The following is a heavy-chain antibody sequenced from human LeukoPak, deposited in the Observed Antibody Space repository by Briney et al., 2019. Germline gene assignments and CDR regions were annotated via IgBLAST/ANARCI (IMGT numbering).Heavy chain of an antibody. CDR3: ARLNRGAPIDY. V-gene: IGHV4-39*01. CDR2: ISYSGST. J-gene: IGHJ4*02. CDR1: GGSISGSSYF. D-gene: IGHD1-26*01. Sequence: SETLSLTCTVSGGSISGSSYFWAWSRQPPGKGLEWIGSISYSGSTYYNPSLWSRVTISVDTSKNQFSLRLSSVTAADTAVYYCARLNRGAPIDYWGQGTLVTVSS.